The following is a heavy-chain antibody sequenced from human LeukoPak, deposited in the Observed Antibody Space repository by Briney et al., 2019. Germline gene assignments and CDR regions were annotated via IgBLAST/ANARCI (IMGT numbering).Heavy chain of an antibody. CDR2: IIPIFGTA. Sequence: ASVNVSCKSSGCTFSSYAISWVRQAPGQGLAGMGGIIPIFGTANYAQKFQGRVTINADESTSTAYMEVSSLRSEDTAVYDCARGLLSNGAPSHFDYWGQGTLVTVSS. D-gene: IGHD6-25*01. CDR3: ARGLLSNGAPSHFDY. CDR1: GCTFSSYA. J-gene: IGHJ4*02. V-gene: IGHV1-69*13.